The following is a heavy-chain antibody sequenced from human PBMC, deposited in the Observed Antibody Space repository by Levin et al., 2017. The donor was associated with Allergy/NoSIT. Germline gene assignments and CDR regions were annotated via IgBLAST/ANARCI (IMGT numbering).Heavy chain of an antibody. V-gene: IGHV4-34*01. CDR3: ARGGCSGSTCHRLGLYYHYYFMDV. J-gene: IGHJ6*03. CDR2: INHREST. CDR1: GGSFNNYY. D-gene: IGHD2-2*02. Sequence: SQTLSLTCAVYGGSFNNYYWSWIRQPPGKGLEWIGEINHRESTNYNPSLKSRVTISVDTSKSQFSLKLTSVTAADAAVYYCARGGCSGSTCHRLGLYYHYYFMDVWGKGTTVTVS.